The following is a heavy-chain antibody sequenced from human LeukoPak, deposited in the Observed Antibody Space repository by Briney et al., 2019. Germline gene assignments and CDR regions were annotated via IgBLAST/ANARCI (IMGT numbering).Heavy chain of an antibody. V-gene: IGHV3-23*01. D-gene: IGHD3-3*01. CDR2: ISGSGGNT. CDR1: GFTFNSHA. Sequence: GGSLRLSCAASGFTFNSHAMSWVRQAPGRGLEWVSAISGSGGNTYYADSVKGRFTISRDNSKNTLYLQMNSLRAEDTAVYYCAKDRFLEWYNGDYFDYWGQGTLVTVSS. CDR3: AKDRFLEWYNGDYFDY. J-gene: IGHJ4*02.